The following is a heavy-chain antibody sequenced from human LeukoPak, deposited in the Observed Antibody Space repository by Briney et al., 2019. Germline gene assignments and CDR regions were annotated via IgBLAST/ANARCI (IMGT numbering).Heavy chain of an antibody. CDR1: GYTFTSYG. J-gene: IGHJ5*02. CDR2: ISAYNGNT. D-gene: IGHD4-17*01. Sequence: ASVKVSCKASGYTFTSYGISWVRQAPGQELEWMGWISAYNGNTNYAQKLQGRVTMTTDTSTSTAYMELRSLRSDDTAVYYCARDAPNYGDYVNDWFDPWGQGTLVTVSS. V-gene: IGHV1-18*01. CDR3: ARDAPNYGDYVNDWFDP.